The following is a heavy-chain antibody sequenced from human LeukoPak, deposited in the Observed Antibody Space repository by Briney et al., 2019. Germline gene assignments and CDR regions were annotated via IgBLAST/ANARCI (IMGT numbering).Heavy chain of an antibody. Sequence: GGSLRLSCAASGFTFSSYAMSWVRQAPGKGLEWVSVIYSGGSTYYADSVRGRFTISRDNSKNTLYLQMNSLRAEDTAVYYCARDRSSGYDVFDCWGQGTLVTVSS. CDR3: ARDRSSGYDVFDC. CDR2: IYSGGST. J-gene: IGHJ4*02. D-gene: IGHD5-12*01. V-gene: IGHV3-53*01. CDR1: GFTFSSYA.